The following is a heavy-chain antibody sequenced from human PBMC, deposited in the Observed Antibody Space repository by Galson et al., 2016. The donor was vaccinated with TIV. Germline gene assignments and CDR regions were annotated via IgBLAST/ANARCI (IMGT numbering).Heavy chain of an antibody. CDR2: ILPVIGLT. D-gene: IGHD6-19*01. V-gene: IGHV1-69*10. J-gene: IGHJ4*02. CDR1: GGTFRNYA. CDR3: ATWGSSGWYVAFDC. Sequence: SVKVSCKASGGTFRNYAISWVRQAPGQGLEWMGGILPVIGLTNYAQKFQGRVTITVDEPTSTANMELTSLRSDDTAVYYCATWGSSGWYVAFDCWGQGSLVTVSS.